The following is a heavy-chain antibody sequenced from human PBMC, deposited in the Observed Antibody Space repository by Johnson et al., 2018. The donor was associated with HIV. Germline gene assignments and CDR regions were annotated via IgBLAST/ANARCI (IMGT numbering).Heavy chain of an antibody. V-gene: IGHV3-7*01. Sequence: EQLVESGGGLVQPGGSLRLSCAASGFTFSSYWMHWVRQAPGKGLEWVANIKQDEVNKYYVDSVKGRFTISRDNAKNTLYLQMNSLRAEDTAVYYCARGPSGRWIQTDAFDIWGQGTMVTVSS. J-gene: IGHJ3*02. CDR1: GFTFSSYW. D-gene: IGHD5-24*01. CDR2: IKQDEVNK. CDR3: ARGPSGRWIQTDAFDI.